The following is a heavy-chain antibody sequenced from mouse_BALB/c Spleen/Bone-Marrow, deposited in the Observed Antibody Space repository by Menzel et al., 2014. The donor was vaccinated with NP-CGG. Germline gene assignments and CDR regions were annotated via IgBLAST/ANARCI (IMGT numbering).Heavy chain of an antibody. J-gene: IGHJ2*01. V-gene: IGHV5-17*02. CDR3: ARGGCYVPSYFDY. CDR1: GFTFSSFG. Sequence: VQLKDSGGGLVQPGGSRKLSCAASGFTFSSFGMRWVRQAPEKGLEWVAYISRGSSTLYYADTVKGRFTISRDNPKNTLFLQMTRLRSEDTAMYYCARGGCYVPSYFDYWGQGTTLTVSS. D-gene: IGHD1-1*02. CDR2: ISRGSSTL.